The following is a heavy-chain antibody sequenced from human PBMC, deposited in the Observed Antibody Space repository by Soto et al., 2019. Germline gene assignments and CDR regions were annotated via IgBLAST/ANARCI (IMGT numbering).Heavy chain of an antibody. J-gene: IGHJ6*03. D-gene: IGHD5-18*01. CDR2: IYYSGST. CDR3: ARHPGEGYGYTEYYMDV. V-gene: IGHV4-39*01. CDR1: GGSISSSSYY. Sequence: SETLSLTCTVSGGSISSSSYYWGWIRQPPGKGLEWIGSIYYSGSTYYNPSLKSRVTISVDTSKNQFSLKLSSVTAADTAVYYCARHPGEGYGYTEYYMDVWGKGTTVTVSS.